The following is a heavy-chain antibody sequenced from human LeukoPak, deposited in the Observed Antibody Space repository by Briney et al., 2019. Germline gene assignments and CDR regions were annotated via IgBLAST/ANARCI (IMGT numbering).Heavy chain of an antibody. CDR3: ARITHYYDSSGYYLGGAFDI. J-gene: IGHJ3*02. V-gene: IGHV4-39*01. D-gene: IGHD3-22*01. Sequence: PETLSLTCTVSGGSISSSSYYWGWIRQPPGKGLEWIGSIYYSGSTYYNPSLKSRVTISVDTSKNQFSLKLSSVTAADTAVYYCARITHYYDSSGYYLGGAFDIWGQGTMVTVSS. CDR2: IYYSGST. CDR1: GGSISSSSYY.